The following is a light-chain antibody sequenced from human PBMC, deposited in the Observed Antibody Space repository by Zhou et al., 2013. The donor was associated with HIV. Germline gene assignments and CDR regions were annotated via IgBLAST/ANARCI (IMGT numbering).Light chain of an antibody. CDR2: AAS. J-gene: IGKJ1*01. CDR3: QQSYSTPWT. Sequence: DIQVTQSPSTLSASVGDRVTITCRASQTISNHINWYQRKPGKAPNLLIYAASTLESGVASRFSGSGSGTDFTLTISSLHPEDFATYYCQQSYSTPWTFGHG. V-gene: IGKV1-39*01. CDR1: QTISNH.